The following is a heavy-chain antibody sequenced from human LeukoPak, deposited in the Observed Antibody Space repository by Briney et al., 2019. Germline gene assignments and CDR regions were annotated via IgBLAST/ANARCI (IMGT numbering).Heavy chain of an antibody. CDR2: IYPGGSEV. V-gene: IGHV5-51*01. J-gene: IGHJ6*02. CDR3: ARYPPGYYGMDV. CDR1: GYSFTTYW. Sequence: GESLKISCEGSGYSFTTYWIGWVRQMPGRTLEWIGIIYPGGSEVRYSPSLQGQVTISADKSISTAYLQWSSLKASDNAIYYCARYPPGYYGMDVWGQGTTVTVSS.